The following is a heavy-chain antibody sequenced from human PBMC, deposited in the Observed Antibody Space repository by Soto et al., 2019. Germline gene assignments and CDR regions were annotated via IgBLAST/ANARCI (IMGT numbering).Heavy chain of an antibody. CDR1: GFTFSSYA. J-gene: IGHJ4*02. CDR3: ATPWPYFDY. Sequence: GGSLRLSCAASGFTFSSYAMHWVRQAPGKGLEYVSTISSNGGSTYYANSVKGRFTISRDNSKSTLYLQMNSLRAEDTAVYYCATPWPYFDYWGQGTLVTVSS. CDR2: ISSNGGST. V-gene: IGHV3-64*01.